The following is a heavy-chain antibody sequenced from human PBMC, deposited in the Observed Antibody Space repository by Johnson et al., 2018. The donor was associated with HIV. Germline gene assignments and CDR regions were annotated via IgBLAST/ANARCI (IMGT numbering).Heavy chain of an antibody. CDR1: GFTFSSYA. Sequence: VHLVESGGGLVQPGGSLRLSCAASGFTFSSYAMSWVRQAPGKGLEWVSAISGSGGSTYYADSVKGRFTIYRDNSKNTLYLQMNSLKTEDTAVYYCTTTLIAARDAFDIWGQGTMVTVSS. CDR2: ISGSGGST. J-gene: IGHJ3*02. D-gene: IGHD6-6*01. V-gene: IGHV3-23*04. CDR3: TTTLIAARDAFDI.